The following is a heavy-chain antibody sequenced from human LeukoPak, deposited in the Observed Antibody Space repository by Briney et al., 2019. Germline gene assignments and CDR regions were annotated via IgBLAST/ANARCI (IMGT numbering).Heavy chain of an antibody. CDR3: ASGGSSGGYYDYYYGMDV. J-gene: IGHJ6*02. V-gene: IGHV1-18*01. CDR1: GYTFTSYG. D-gene: IGHD1-26*01. CDR2: ISAYNGNT. Sequence: ASVKVSCKASGYTFTSYGISWVRQAPGQGLEWMGWISAYNGNTNYAQKLQGRVTMTTDTSTSTAYMELRSLRSDDTAVYYCASGGSSGGYYDYYYGMDVWGQGTTVTVSS.